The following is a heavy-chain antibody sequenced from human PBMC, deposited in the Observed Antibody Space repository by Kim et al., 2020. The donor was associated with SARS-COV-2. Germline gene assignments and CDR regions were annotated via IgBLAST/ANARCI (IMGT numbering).Heavy chain of an antibody. V-gene: IGHV3-15*01. D-gene: IGHD1-26*01. J-gene: IGHJ4*02. CDR3: TTDPASLSGSYNGVAY. CDR1: GFTFSNAW. Sequence: GGSLRLSCAASGFTFSNAWMSWVRQAPGKGLEWVGRIKSKTDGGTTDYAAPVKGRFTISRDDSKNTLYLQMNSLKTEDTAVYYCTTDPASLSGSYNGVAYWGQGALVTVS. CDR2: IKSKTDGGTT.